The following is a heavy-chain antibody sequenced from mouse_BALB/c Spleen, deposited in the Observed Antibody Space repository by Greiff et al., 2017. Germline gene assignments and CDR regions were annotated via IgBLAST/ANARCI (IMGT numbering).Heavy chain of an antibody. CDR1: GYTFSSYW. J-gene: IGHJ3*01. V-gene: IGHV1-9*01. D-gene: IGHD2-4*01. CDR2: ILPGSGST. CDR3: ARVDDYDGGFAY. Sequence: VQRVESGAELMKPGASVKISCKATGYTFSSYWIEWVKQRPGHGLEWIGEILPGSGSTNYNEKFKGKATFTADTSSNTAYMQLSSLTSEDSAVYYCARVDDYDGGFAYWGQGTLVTVSA.